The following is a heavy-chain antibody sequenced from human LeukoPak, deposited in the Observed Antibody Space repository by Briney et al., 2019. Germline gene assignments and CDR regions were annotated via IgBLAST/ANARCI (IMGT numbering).Heavy chain of an antibody. CDR2: SNPNNGGT. Sequence: ASVKVSCKASGYTFTSYYMHWVRQAPGQGLEWMGWSNPNNGGTNYAQKFQGRVTMTLDTSICTAYMELNRLRSDDTAIYCCARVDGGEWYYFDYWGQGTLVTVSS. D-gene: IGHD2-8*02. CDR3: ARVDGGEWYYFDY. CDR1: GYTFTSYY. J-gene: IGHJ4*02. V-gene: IGHV1-2*02.